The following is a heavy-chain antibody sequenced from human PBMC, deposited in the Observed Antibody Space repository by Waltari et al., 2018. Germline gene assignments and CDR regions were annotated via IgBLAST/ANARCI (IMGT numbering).Heavy chain of an antibody. J-gene: IGHJ4*02. V-gene: IGHV3-33*01. CDR2: IWSDGSNK. CDR3: ARARSGGSLLGY. Sequence: QVQLVESGGGVVQPGRSLRLYCAASGFTFSTYAMHWVRQAPGKGLEWVAVIWSDGSNKYYADSVKGRFTISRDNSKNTLYLQMNSLRAEDTAVYYCARARSGGSLLGYWGQGTLVTVSS. CDR1: GFTFSTYA. D-gene: IGHD2-15*01.